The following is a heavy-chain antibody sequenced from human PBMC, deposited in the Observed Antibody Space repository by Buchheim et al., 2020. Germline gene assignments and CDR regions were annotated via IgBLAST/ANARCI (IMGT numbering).Heavy chain of an antibody. CDR1: GFTFSSYW. CDR3: VTSGSYYYHAMDV. J-gene: IGHJ6*02. Sequence: EVQLVESRGGLVQPGGSLRLSCAASGFTFSSYWMHWVRQAPGKGLVCVARINSDGRTTTYADSVKGRFTISRDNAMNTLYLQMNSLRAEDTAVYYCVTSGSYYYHAMDVWGQGTT. CDR2: INSDGRTT. D-gene: IGHD3-22*01. V-gene: IGHV3-74*01.